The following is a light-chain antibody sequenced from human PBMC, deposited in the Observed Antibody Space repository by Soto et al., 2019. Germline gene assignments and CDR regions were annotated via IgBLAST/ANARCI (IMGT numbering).Light chain of an antibody. Sequence: AIRMTQSPSSLSASTGDRVTITCRASQGISSYLAWYQQKPGKAPKLLIYAASTLQSGVPSRSSGSGSGTDFTLTITCLQSEDFATYYCQQYYSYPLYTFGQGTKLEIK. CDR3: QQYYSYPLYT. CDR1: QGISSY. CDR2: AAS. V-gene: IGKV1-8*01. J-gene: IGKJ2*01.